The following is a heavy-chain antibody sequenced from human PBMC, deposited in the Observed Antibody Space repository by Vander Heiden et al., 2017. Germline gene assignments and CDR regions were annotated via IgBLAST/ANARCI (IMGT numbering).Heavy chain of an antibody. CDR2: ISPSGRST. V-gene: IGHV3-23*01. Sequence: EMKLLETGGGLVQPGGSLGLSCAASEFTFRHDDMSWVRQAPGQGLEWVSTISPSGRSTYYADAVTGRFTISRDNSKNTLSLQMNSLRAEDTAVYYCARGNDYSNFDWFFDLWGRGTLITVSS. CDR3: ARGNDYSNFDWFFDL. CDR1: EFTFRHDD. J-gene: IGHJ2*01. D-gene: IGHD4-4*01.